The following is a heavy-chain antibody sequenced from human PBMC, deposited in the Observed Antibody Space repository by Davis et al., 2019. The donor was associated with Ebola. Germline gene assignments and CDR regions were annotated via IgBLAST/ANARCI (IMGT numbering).Heavy chain of an antibody. CDR2: IYYSGST. Sequence: SETLSLTCAVYGGSFSGYYWSWIRQPPGKGLEWIGYIYYSGSTNYNPSLKSRVTISVDTSKNQFSLKLSSVTAADTAVYYRARTSPGGRFDPWGQGTLVTVSS. CDR1: GGSFSGYY. V-gene: IGHV4-59*01. J-gene: IGHJ5*02. D-gene: IGHD3-10*01. CDR3: ARTSPGGRFDP.